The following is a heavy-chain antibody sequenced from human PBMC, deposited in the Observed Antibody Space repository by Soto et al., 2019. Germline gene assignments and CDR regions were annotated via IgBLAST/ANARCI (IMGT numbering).Heavy chain of an antibody. CDR1: GFTFSTYW. V-gene: IGHV3-74*03. CDR2: SNPEETTI. J-gene: IGHJ4*02. D-gene: IGHD2-15*01. Sequence: PGESLKISCAASGFTFSTYWMHWVRQAPGKGLVWVSRSNPEETTITYADSVKGRFTISRDNAKNTLYLQMNSLRVEDTAVYFCTSDTFGARDSWGQGTLVTVSS. CDR3: TSDTFGARDS.